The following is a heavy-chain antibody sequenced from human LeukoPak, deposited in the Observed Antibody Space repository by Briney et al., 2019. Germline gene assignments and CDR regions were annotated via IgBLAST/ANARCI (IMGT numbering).Heavy chain of an antibody. Sequence: SQTLSLTCGVSGGSISGTNRWCWVRQPPGQGLEWIGEISLAGQTNFNPSLTGRVTMSLDKSSNKRYLHLPSVTAADTATYFCSRESGPFCPFGYWGQGTLVIVSS. D-gene: IGHD1-26*01. J-gene: IGHJ4*02. CDR1: GGSISGTNR. CDR2: ISLAGQT. V-gene: IGHV4/OR15-8*02. CDR3: SRESGPFCPFGY.